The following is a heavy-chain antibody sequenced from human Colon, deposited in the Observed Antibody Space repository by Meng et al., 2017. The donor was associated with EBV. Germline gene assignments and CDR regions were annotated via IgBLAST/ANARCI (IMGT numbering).Heavy chain of an antibody. CDR2: MSGSGGST. CDR3: AQGGLYSSTWGQY. Sequence: EVQLLESXXGXVXXGGXLRLSCAASGFTFSSYAMSWVRQAPGKGLEWVSAMSGSGGSTYYADSVKGRFTISRDNSKNTLYLQVNSLRVEDTALYYCAQGGLYSSTWGQYWGQGTLVTVSS. D-gene: IGHD6-13*01. CDR1: GFTFSSYA. J-gene: IGHJ1*01. V-gene: IGHV3-23*01.